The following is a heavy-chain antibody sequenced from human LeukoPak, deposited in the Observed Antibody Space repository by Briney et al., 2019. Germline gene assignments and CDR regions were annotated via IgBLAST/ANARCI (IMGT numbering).Heavy chain of an antibody. Sequence: GRSLRLSCAASGFTFSSYAMHWVRQAPGKGLEWVAVISYDGSNKYYADSVKGRFTISRDNYKNTLYLQMNSLRVDDTAVYYCVIRPPFPTVRGIAVDFWGQGALVTVSS. V-gene: IGHV3-30-3*01. CDR1: GFTFSSYA. CDR3: VIRPPFPTVRGIAVDF. D-gene: IGHD3-10*01. J-gene: IGHJ4*02. CDR2: ISYDGSNK.